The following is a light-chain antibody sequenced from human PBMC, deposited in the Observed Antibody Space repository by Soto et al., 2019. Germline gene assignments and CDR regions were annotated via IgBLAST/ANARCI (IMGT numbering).Light chain of an antibody. Sequence: DIQMTQSPSSLSASVGDRVTITCRASQGVGNYLAWYQQKAGKAPKLLMYAASTLQSGVPSHFSGSGSGTDFALTIASLQPEDVATYYCQNYKTAPWTFGQGTKVDIK. J-gene: IGKJ1*01. CDR1: QGVGNY. CDR2: AAS. CDR3: QNYKTAPWT. V-gene: IGKV1-27*01.